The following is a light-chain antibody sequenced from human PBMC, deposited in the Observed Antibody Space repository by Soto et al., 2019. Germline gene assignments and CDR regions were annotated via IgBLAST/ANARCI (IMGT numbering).Light chain of an antibody. CDR1: QDINNC. CDR3: QQYKNLPYT. CDR2: DAS. J-gene: IGKJ2*01. Sequence: DIQMTQSPSSLSASVGDRVTITCRASQDINNCLCWYQQKPGKAPKLLIYDASSLETGVPSRFSGSGSGTDFTFTISRLQPEDVATYFFQQYKNLPYTFGQGTKVEI. V-gene: IGKV1-33*01.